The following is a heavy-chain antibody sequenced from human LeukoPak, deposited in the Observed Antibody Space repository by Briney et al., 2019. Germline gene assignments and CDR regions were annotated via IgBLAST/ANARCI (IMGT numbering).Heavy chain of an antibody. CDR3: AKGRRYCSGGSCYYFDY. Sequence: PGRSLRLSCAASGFAFSSYGMHWVRQAPGKGLEWVAVISYDGSNKYYADSVKGRFTISRDNSRNTVYLQMNSLRAEDTAVYYCAKGRRYCSGGSCYYFDYWGQRTLVTVSS. D-gene: IGHD2-15*01. J-gene: IGHJ4*02. CDR2: ISYDGSNK. CDR1: GFAFSSYG. V-gene: IGHV3-30*18.